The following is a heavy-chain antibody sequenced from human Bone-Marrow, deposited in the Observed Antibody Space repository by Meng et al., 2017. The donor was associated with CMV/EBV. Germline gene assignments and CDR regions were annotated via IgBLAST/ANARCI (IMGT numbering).Heavy chain of an antibody. CDR1: GYTFTDYY. V-gene: IGHV1-2*02. J-gene: IGHJ6*02. CDR2: INPNSGGT. Sequence: ASVKVSCKASGYTFTDYYIHWVRQAPGRGPEWMGWINPNSGGTNYAQKFQGRVTMTRDTSISTAYMELSRLRSDDTAVYYCAREDVGYSSSWGYGMDVWGQGTTVTVSS. D-gene: IGHD6-13*01. CDR3: AREDVGYSSSWGYGMDV.